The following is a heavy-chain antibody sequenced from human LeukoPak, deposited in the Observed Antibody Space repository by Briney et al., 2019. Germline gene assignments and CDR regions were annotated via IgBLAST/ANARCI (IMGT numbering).Heavy chain of an antibody. Sequence: ASVKVSCKASGYTFTSYGIGWVRQAPGQGLEWMGWISAYNGNTNYAQKLQGRVTMTTDTSTSTAYMELRSLRSDDTAVYYCARDRTYYYGSGSYYWGQGTLVTVSS. V-gene: IGHV1-18*01. CDR2: ISAYNGNT. J-gene: IGHJ4*02. CDR3: ARDRTYYYGSGSYY. CDR1: GYTFTSYG. D-gene: IGHD3-10*01.